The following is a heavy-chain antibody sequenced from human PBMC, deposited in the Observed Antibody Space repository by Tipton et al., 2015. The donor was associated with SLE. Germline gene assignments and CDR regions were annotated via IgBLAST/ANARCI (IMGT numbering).Heavy chain of an antibody. Sequence: TLSLTCTVSGGSISLYYWTWIRQPPGKGLQWIGSIYTSGSTNYNPSLKSRVTISVDTSKNQFSLNLSSLTAADTAVYYCARVWSGYSSSYFDLWGRGTLVTVSS. CDR2: IYTSGST. CDR1: GGSISLYY. V-gene: IGHV4-4*08. CDR3: ARVWSGYSSSYFDL. J-gene: IGHJ2*01. D-gene: IGHD3-3*01.